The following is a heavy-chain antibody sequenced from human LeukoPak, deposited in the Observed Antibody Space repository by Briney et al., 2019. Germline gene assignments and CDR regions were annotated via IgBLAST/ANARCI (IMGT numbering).Heavy chain of an antibody. CDR2: IRNKANSHTT. D-gene: IGHD4-17*01. J-gene: IGHJ3*02. V-gene: IGHV3-72*01. Sequence: GGSLRLSCAASGFTFSDHYVDWVRQAPGKGLEWVGRIRNKANSHTTEYAASAKGRFTISRDDSENSLHLEMNSLKPEDTAVYYCARDPTSDYGDYYAFDIWGQGTMVTVSS. CDR3: ARDPTSDYGDYYAFDI. CDR1: GFTFSDHY.